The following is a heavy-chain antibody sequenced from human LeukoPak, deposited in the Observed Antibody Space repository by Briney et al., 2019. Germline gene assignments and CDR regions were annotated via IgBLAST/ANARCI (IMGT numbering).Heavy chain of an antibody. D-gene: IGHD6-13*01. CDR2: ISWNSGSI. CDR1: GFTFDDYA. V-gene: IGHV3-9*01. J-gene: IGHJ3*02. CDR3: AKDRSSSWYFAFDI. Sequence: GGSLRLSCAASGFTFDDYAMHWVRQAPGKGLEWVSGISWNSGSIGYADSVKGRFTISRDNAKNSLYLQMNSLRAEDTALYYCAKDRSSSWYFAFDIWGQGTMVTVSS.